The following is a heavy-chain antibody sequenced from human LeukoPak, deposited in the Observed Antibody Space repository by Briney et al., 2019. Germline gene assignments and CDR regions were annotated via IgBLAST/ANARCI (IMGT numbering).Heavy chain of an antibody. CDR1: GFTFSDAW. CDR2: IKSETNGGTI. D-gene: IGHD1-1*01. Sequence: GGSLRLSCAAAGFTFSDAWVSWVRQAPGKGLEWIGRIKSETNGGTIDYAAPVNGRFTLSRHDSKHTLDLQMNSLKTEDTGVYYCSAGTGRSDFDCWGQGTLVIVCS. J-gene: IGHJ4*02. CDR3: SAGTGRSDFDC. V-gene: IGHV3-15*01.